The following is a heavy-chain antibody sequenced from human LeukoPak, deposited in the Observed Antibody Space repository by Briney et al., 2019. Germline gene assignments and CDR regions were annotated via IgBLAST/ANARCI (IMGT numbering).Heavy chain of an antibody. CDR2: IYSGGST. Sequence: PGGSLRLSCAASGFTVSSNYMSWVRQAPGKGLEWVSVIYSGGSTYYADSVKGRFTISRDNSKNTLYLQMNSLRAEDTAVYYCARTRYSGSYYPSDWGQGTLVTVSS. J-gene: IGHJ4*02. CDR1: GFTVSSNY. V-gene: IGHV3-66*01. CDR3: ARTRYSGSYYPSD. D-gene: IGHD1-26*01.